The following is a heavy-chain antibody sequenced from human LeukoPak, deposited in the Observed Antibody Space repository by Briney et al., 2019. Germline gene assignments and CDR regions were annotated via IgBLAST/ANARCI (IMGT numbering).Heavy chain of an antibody. D-gene: IGHD3-3*01. CDR2: IIPIFGTA. Sequence: ASVKVSCKASGGTFSSYAISWVRQAPGQGLEWMGGIIPIFGTANYAQKFQGRVTITADESTSTAYMELSRLRSDDTAVYYCARALPLVRSPFDCWGQGTLVTVSS. CDR3: ARALPLVRSPFDC. CDR1: GGTFSSYA. V-gene: IGHV1-69*13. J-gene: IGHJ4*02.